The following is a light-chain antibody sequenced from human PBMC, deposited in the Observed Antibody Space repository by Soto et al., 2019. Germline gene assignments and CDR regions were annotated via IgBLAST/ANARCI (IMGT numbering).Light chain of an antibody. V-gene: IGLV2-14*01. Sequence: QSVLTEPACVSGSPGQSITISCTGTSSDVGGYNYVSWYQQYPGKAPKLMLSAVSNRPSGVSNRFSSSTSGNTASLPISGLQVEDGADYYCSSYTRSSTYIFGTGTTVPVL. CDR2: AVS. CDR3: SSYTRSSTYI. CDR1: SSDVGGYNY. J-gene: IGLJ1*01.